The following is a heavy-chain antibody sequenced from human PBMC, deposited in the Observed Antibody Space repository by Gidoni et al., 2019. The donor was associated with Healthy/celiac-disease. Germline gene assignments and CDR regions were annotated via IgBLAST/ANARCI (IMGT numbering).Heavy chain of an antibody. D-gene: IGHD3-3*01. CDR3: EVFGVKDAFDI. CDR2: IYSGGST. V-gene: IGHV3-53*02. CDR1: GFTVSSNY. J-gene: IGHJ3*02. Sequence: EVQLLETGGGLIQPGGSLRLSCAASGFTVSSNYMSWVRQAPGKGLGWVSVIYSGGSTYYADSVKGRFTISRDNSKNTLYLQMNSLRAEDTAVYYCEVFGVKDAFDIWGQGTMVTVSS.